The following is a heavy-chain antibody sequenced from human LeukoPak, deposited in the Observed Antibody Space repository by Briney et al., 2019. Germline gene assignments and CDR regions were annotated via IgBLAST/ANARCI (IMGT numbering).Heavy chain of an antibody. V-gene: IGHV1-69*05. Sequence: SVKVSCKASGGTFSSYAISWVRQAPGQGLEWMGGIIPIFGTANYAQKFQGRVTITTDESTSTAYMELSSLRSEDTAVYYCARSIGYCSSTSCYRGFDPWGQGTLVTVSS. D-gene: IGHD2-2*02. J-gene: IGHJ5*02. CDR1: GGTFSSYA. CDR2: IIPIFGTA. CDR3: ARSIGYCSSTSCYRGFDP.